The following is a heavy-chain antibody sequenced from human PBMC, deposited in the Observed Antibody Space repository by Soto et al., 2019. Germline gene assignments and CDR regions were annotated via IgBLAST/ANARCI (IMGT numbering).Heavy chain of an antibody. CDR2: VNPKSGGT. J-gene: IGHJ4*02. CDR1: GYTFTVYY. CDR3: ARDLAKGGGSAGFDY. Sequence: ASVKVSCKASGYTFTVYYMHWVRQAPGQGLEWMGWVNPKSGGTMYPQKFQGRVTMTWDTSISTAYMALTRLRSDDTAVYYCARDLAKGGGSAGFDYWGQGTLVTVSS. D-gene: IGHD1-26*01. V-gene: IGHV1-2*02.